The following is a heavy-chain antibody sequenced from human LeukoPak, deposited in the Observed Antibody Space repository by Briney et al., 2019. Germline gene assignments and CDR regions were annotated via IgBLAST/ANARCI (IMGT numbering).Heavy chain of an antibody. D-gene: IGHD4-17*01. CDR1: GYTLSELS. CDR3: ARRLTYGDPFDY. CDR2: FDPEDGET. J-gene: IGHJ4*02. V-gene: IGHV1-24*01. Sequence: ASVKVSCKVSGYTLSELSIHWVRQAPGKGLEWMGGFDPEDGETIYAQKFQGRVTMTEDTSTDTAYMELTSLRSEDTAVYYCARRLTYGDPFDYWGQGTLVTVSS.